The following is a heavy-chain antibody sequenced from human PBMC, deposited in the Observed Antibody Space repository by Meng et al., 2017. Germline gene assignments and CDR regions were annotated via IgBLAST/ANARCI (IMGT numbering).Heavy chain of an antibody. CDR3: ARSGSSGWIDY. V-gene: IGHV6-1*01. CDR2: TYYRSKWYN. J-gene: IGHJ4*02. D-gene: IGHD6-19*01. Sequence: GPGMVKHTHTLSSTCDNTGDRVSSKSSAWNWIRQSPSRGLEWLGRTYYRSKWYNGYAVSVKSRITINPDTSKNQFSLQLNYVTPEETAMYYCARSGSSGWIDYWGQGTLVTVSS. CDR1: GDRVSSKSSA.